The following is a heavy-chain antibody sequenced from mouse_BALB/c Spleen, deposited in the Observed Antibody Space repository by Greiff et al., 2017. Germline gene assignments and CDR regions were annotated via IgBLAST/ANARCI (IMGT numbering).Heavy chain of an antibody. J-gene: IGHJ1*01. Sequence: EVQLQQSGPSLVKPSQTLSLTCSVTGDSITSGYWNWIRKFPGNKLEYMGYISYSGSTYYNPSLKSRISITRDTSKNQYYLQLNSVTTEDTATYYCARWGYYGRGWYFDVWGAGTTVTVSA. CDR2: ISYSGST. CDR1: GDSITSGY. D-gene: IGHD1-1*01. CDR3: ARWGYYGRGWYFDV. V-gene: IGHV3-8*02.